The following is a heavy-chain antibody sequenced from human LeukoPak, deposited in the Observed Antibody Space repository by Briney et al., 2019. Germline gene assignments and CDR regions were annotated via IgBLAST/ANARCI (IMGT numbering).Heavy chain of an antibody. CDR2: INHSGST. Sequence: PSETLSLTCAVYGGPFSGYYWSWIRQPPGKGLEWIGEINHSGSTNYNPSLKSRVTISVDTSKNQFSLKLSSVTAADTAVYYCASLARVSRGWPGQYNWFDPWGQGTLVTVSS. CDR1: GGPFSGYY. V-gene: IGHV4-34*01. CDR3: ASLARVSRGWPGQYNWFDP. D-gene: IGHD2-15*01. J-gene: IGHJ5*02.